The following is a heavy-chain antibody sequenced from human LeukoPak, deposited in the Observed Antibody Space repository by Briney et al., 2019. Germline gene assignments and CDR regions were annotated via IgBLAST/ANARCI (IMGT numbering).Heavy chain of an antibody. J-gene: IGHJ4*02. CDR3: ARLRNRYDSSGYYPFDY. CDR2: IYYSGGT. D-gene: IGHD3-22*01. Sequence: SETLSLTCTVSGGSISGYYCSWIRQPPGKGLEWIGYIYYSGGTNYNPSLKSRVTISVDTSKNQLSLKLRSVTAADTAVYHCARLRNRYDSSGYYPFDYWGQGTLVTVSS. V-gene: IGHV4-59*08. CDR1: GGSISGYY.